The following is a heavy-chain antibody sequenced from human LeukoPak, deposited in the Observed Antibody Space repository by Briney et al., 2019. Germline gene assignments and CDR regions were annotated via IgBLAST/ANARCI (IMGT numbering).Heavy chain of an antibody. CDR1: GFTFSSHW. J-gene: IGHJ3*02. D-gene: IGHD1-26*01. Sequence: GGSLRLSCAASGFTFSSHWMHWVRQAPGEGLVWVSGINGDGSRTTYADADSVKGRFTISRDNAKNTLYLQMNSLRAEDTAVYYCARGPPTYRWELRSYGDAFDIWGQGTMVTVFS. CDR2: INGDGSRT. CDR3: ARGPPTYRWELRSYGDAFDI. V-gene: IGHV3-74*03.